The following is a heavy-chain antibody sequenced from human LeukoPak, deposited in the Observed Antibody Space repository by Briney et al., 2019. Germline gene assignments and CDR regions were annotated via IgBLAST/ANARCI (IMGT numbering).Heavy chain of an antibody. CDR1: GFTFSSYG. J-gene: IGHJ4*02. CDR2: ISYDGSNK. V-gene: IGHV3-30*18. D-gene: IGHD6-25*01. Sequence: GGSLRLSCAASGFTFSSYGMHWVRQAPGKGLEWVAVISYDGSNKYYADSVKGRFTISRDNSKNTLYLQMNSLRAEDTAVYYCAKVLGGSPGSDYWGQGTLVTVSS. CDR3: AKVLGGSPGSDY.